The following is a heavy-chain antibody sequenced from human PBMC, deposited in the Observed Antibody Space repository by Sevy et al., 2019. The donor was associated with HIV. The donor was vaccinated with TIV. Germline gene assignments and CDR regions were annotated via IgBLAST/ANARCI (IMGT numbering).Heavy chain of an antibody. V-gene: IGHV3-7*03. D-gene: IGHD6-13*01. Sequence: GGSLRLSCAASEFTFSGYCMNWVRQAPGKGLEWVANIRQDGSEKYYVDSVKGRFTISRDNAKNSLFLQMNSLRADDTAVYYCVREYEGGTAAAGGAFDYWGQGTLVTVSS. J-gene: IGHJ4*02. CDR2: IRQDGSEK. CDR1: EFTFSGYC. CDR3: VREYEGGTAAAGGAFDY.